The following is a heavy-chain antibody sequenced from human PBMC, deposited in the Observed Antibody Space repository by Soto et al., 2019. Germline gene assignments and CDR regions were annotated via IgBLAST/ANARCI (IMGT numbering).Heavy chain of an antibody. V-gene: IGHV3-66*01. J-gene: IGHJ4*02. CDR1: GFTVSSNY. CDR2: TYSGGRT. D-gene: IGHD1-26*01. Sequence: EVQLVESGGGLVQPGGSLRLSCAASGFTVSSNYMSWVRQAPGKGLEWVSVTYSGGRTYYADSVKGRFTISRDNSKNTLYLQMNSLRAEDTAVYYCARDQWGVGATKDWGQGTLVTVSS. CDR3: ARDQWGVGATKD.